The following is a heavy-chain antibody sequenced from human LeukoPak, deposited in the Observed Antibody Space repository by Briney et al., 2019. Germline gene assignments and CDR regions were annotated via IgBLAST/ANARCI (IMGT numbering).Heavy chain of an antibody. J-gene: IGHJ6*03. Sequence: GGSLRLSCAASRFTFSSYVMKWVRQVPGKGLEWVSSISTSSSYIYYADSVKGRFTVSRDNAKNSLYLQMNSLRAEDTAVYYCARATWGPNYYYYMDVWGKGTTVTISS. D-gene: IGHD3-16*01. CDR1: RFTFSSYV. CDR3: ARATWGPNYYYYMDV. V-gene: IGHV3-21*01. CDR2: ISTSSSYI.